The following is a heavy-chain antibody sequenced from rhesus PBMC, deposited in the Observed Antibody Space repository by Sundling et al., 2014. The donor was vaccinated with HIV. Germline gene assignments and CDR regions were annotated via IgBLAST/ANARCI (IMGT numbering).Heavy chain of an antibody. Sequence: QVQLVQSGAEVKKPGSSVKVSCKASGYTFTDYYMHWVRQAPRQGLEWMGWINPYNGNTKYAQKFQGRVTMTRDTSTSTAYMELSSLRSEDTAVYYCASGSYYFALTHPVGDYWGQGVLVTVSS. CDR3: ASGSYYFALTHPVGDY. CDR2: INPYNGNT. D-gene: IGHD3-16*01. J-gene: IGHJ4*01. CDR1: GYTFTDYY. V-gene: IGHV1S2*01.